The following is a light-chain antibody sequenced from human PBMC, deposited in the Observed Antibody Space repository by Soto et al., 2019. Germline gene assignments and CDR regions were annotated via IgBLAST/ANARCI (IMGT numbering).Light chain of an antibody. Sequence: DIRVYQSPSSLSATVGDRVTITCRASQSISSYLNWYQQKPGKAPKLLIYKASTLKSGVPSRFSGSGSGTEFTLTISSLQPDDFATYYCQQYNTYSTVGQGTRLDI. CDR2: KAS. CDR3: QQYNTYST. J-gene: IGKJ5*01. V-gene: IGKV1-5*03. CDR1: QSISSY.